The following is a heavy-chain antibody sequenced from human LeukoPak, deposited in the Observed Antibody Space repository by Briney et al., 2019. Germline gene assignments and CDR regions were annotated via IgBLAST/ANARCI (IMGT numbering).Heavy chain of an antibody. V-gene: IGHV3-33*01. CDR2: IWYDGSKQ. CDR3: ARDISVGFDP. D-gene: IGHD5/OR15-5a*01. CDR1: AFSFSGFG. Sequence: GGSLRLSCAASAFSFSGFGMHWVRQAPGKGLEWVAVIWYDGSKQYYADSVKGRFAISRDTSKNTLYLQMNSLRAEDTAVYYCARDISVGFDPWGQGTLVTVSS. J-gene: IGHJ5*02.